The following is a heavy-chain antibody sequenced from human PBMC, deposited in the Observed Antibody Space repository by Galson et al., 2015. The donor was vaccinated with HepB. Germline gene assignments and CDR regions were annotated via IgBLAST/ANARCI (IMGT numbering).Heavy chain of an antibody. J-gene: IGHJ4*02. CDR1: GGTFSSYA. V-gene: IGHV1-69*13. CDR3: AVWVEMATTPNTHYDY. D-gene: IGHD5-24*01. CDR2: IIPIFGTA. Sequence: SVKVSCKASGGTFSSYAISWVRQAPGQGLEWMGGIIPIFGTANYAQKFQGRVTITADESTSTAYMELSSLRFEDTAVYYCAVWVEMATTPNTHYDYWGQGTLVTVSS.